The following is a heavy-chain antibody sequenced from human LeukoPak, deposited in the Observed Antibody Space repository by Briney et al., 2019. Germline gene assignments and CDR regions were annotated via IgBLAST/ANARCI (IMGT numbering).Heavy chain of an antibody. CDR3: ARTGIVATINNWLDP. V-gene: IGHV1-69*06. J-gene: IGHJ5*02. D-gene: IGHD5-12*01. Sequence: SVKVSCKPSGDTFSSYGISWVRQAPGQGLEWMGGIIPIFGTATYSQKFQGRVTITADKSTTTAYMELSSLISEHTAVYYCARTGIVATINNWLDPWGQGTLVTVSS. CDR2: IIPIFGTA. CDR1: GDTFSSYG.